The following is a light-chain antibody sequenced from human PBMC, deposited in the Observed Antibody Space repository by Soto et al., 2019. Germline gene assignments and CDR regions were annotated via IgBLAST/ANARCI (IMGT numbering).Light chain of an antibody. CDR1: SSDVGGYNY. CDR2: EVS. Sequence: QSALTQPASVSGSPGQSIAISCTGTSSDVGGYNYVSWYQQHPGKAPKLMIHEVSNRPSGVSDRFSGSKSGNTASLTISGLQADDEADYYCSSHTSYSTWVFGTGTKVTVL. CDR3: SSHTSYSTWV. V-gene: IGLV2-14*01. J-gene: IGLJ1*01.